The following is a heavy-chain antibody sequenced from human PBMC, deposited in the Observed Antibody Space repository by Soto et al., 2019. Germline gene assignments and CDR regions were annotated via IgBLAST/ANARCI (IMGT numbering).Heavy chain of an antibody. CDR3: ARGLAAAVWFDY. D-gene: IGHD6-13*01. J-gene: IGHJ4*02. Sequence: PSETLSLTCAVYGGSFSGYYWSWIRQPPGKGLEWIGEINHSGSTNYNPSLKSRVTISVDTSKNQFSLKLSSVTAADTAVYYCARGLAAAVWFDYWGQGTLVTVSS. CDR1: GGSFSGYY. CDR2: INHSGST. V-gene: IGHV4-34*01.